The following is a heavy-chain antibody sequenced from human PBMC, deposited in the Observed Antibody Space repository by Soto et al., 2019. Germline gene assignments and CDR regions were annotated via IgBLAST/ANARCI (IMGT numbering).Heavy chain of an antibody. CDR3: ARDRASFNCGGDCQPIVAGAFDI. CDR1: GFTFSSYA. V-gene: IGHV3-30-3*01. J-gene: IGHJ3*02. Sequence: GGSLRLSCAASGFTFSSYAMHWVRQAPGKGLEWVAVISYDGSNKYYADSVKGRFTISRDNSKNTLYLQMNSLRAEDTAVYYCARDRASFNCGGDCQPIVAGAFDIWGQGTMVTVSS. CDR2: ISYDGSNK. D-gene: IGHD2-21*02.